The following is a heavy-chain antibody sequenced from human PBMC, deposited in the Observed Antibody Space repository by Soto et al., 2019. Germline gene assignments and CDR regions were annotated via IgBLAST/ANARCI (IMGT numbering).Heavy chain of an antibody. CDR2: TRSNGEYT. CDR1: GFTFSNYA. Sequence: PGGSLRLSCAGCGFTFSNYAMTWVRQAPGKGLEWVSTTRSNGEYTYYADSVKGRFTVSRDNSQNALFLEMSSLRAEDTAVYYCAKESMSVAVSASRVYGMDVRGQGTTVTV. CDR3: AKESMSVAVSASRVYGMDV. D-gene: IGHD6-6*01. V-gene: IGHV3-23*01. J-gene: IGHJ6*02.